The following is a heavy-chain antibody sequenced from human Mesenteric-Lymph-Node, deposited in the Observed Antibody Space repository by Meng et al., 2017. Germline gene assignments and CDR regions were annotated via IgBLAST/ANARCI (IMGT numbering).Heavy chain of an antibody. V-gene: IGHV3-21*01. CDR2: ISSSSSYI. D-gene: IGHD1-1*01. CDR3: ARGPPGRTIDYYYYGMDV. Sequence: GGSLRLSCAASGFTFSSYSMNWVRQAPGKGLEWVSSISSSSSYIYYADSVKGRFTISRDNAKNSLYLQMSSLRAEDTAVYYCARGPPGRTIDYYYYGMDVWGQGTTVTVSS. J-gene: IGHJ6*02. CDR1: GFTFSSYS.